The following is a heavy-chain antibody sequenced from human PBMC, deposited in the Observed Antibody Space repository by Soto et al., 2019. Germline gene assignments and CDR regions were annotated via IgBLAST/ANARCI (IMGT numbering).Heavy chain of an antibody. CDR1: GGSISSYY. J-gene: IGHJ5*02. CDR2: IYYGGSI. D-gene: IGHD3-22*01. V-gene: IGHV4-59*01. Sequence: SETLSLTCTVSGGSISSYYWSWIRQPPGKGLEWIGYIYYGGSINYNPSLKSRVIISVDTAKNQFSLRLSSVSAADTAVYYCTGAYYDDSGYSLDPWGQGTSVTVSS. CDR3: TGAYYDDSGYSLDP.